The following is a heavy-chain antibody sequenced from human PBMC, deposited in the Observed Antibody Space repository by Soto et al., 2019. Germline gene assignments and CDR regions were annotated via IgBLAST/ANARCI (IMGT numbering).Heavy chain of an antibody. CDR1: GYTFTYYD. CDR2: INPSSGYA. CDR3: ARGRLAAAGFFF. V-gene: IGHV1-8*01. Sequence: QVQLVQSGAEVKKPGASVKVSCRASGYTFTYYDINWVRQATGQGPEWMGWINPSSGYAGYAPKFQGRVTITMNTSISTAYVELSGLRSDDTAVYYCARGRLAAAGFFFWGQGTQVTVSS. J-gene: IGHJ4*02. D-gene: IGHD6-13*01.